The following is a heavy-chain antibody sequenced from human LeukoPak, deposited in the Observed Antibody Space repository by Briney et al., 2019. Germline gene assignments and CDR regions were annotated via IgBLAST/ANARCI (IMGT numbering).Heavy chain of an antibody. D-gene: IGHD4/OR15-4a*01. V-gene: IGHV4-59*01. Sequence: SETLSLTCTVPGDSLSNYFWSWIRQPPGKGLEWIGYMHNAVYTNYNPSLKSRVAISGDTSRNQFSLKLTSVTAADTAVYYCAATIKRDYGDTNLDYWGQGTLVTVSS. J-gene: IGHJ4*02. CDR2: MHNAVYT. CDR3: AATIKRDYGDTNLDY. CDR1: GDSLSNYF.